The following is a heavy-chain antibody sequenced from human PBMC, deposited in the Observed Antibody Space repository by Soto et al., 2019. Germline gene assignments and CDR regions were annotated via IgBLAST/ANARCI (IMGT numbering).Heavy chain of an antibody. CDR1: GGSISSSSYY. V-gene: IGHV4-39*01. CDR2: IYYSGST. Sequence: SETLSLTCTVSGGSISSSSYYWGWIRQPPGKGLEWIGSIYYSGSTYYNPSLKSRVTISVDTSKNQFSLKLSSVTAADTAVYYCARPSQTDCSSTSCYGGWFDPWGQGTLVTVSS. D-gene: IGHD2-2*01. J-gene: IGHJ5*02. CDR3: ARPSQTDCSSTSCYGGWFDP.